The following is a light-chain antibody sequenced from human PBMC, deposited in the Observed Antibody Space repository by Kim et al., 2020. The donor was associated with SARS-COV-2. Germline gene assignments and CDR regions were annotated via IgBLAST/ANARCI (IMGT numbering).Light chain of an antibody. CDR3: QQYNNWPPVT. CDR1: QSVSSN. V-gene: IGKV3-15*01. Sequence: VSPGERATLPCRARQSVSSNFAWYQQKTGQAPRLRIYGAFTRATGIPARFSGSGSGTEFTLTISSLQSEDFAVYYCQQYNNWPPVTFGQGTKLEI. J-gene: IGKJ2*01. CDR2: GAF.